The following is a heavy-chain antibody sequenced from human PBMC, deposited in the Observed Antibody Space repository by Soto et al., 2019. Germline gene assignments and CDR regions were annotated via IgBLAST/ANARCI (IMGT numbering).Heavy chain of an antibody. D-gene: IGHD3-10*01. V-gene: IGHV1-3*05. CDR3: ARESVLWFGMWRSGAFEI. CDR1: GYTFTSYA. CDR2: INAGNGNT. Sequence: QVQLVQSGAEEKKPGASVKVSCKASGYTFTSYAMHWVRQAPGQRLEWMGWINAGNGNTKYSQNFQGRVTITRDTSASTAYMELRSLRSEDTAVYYCARESVLWFGMWRSGAFEIWGQGTMVTVSS. J-gene: IGHJ3*02.